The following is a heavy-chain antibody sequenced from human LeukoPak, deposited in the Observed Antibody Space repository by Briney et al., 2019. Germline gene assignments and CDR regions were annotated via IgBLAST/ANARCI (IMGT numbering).Heavy chain of an antibody. CDR2: IKQDGSEK. CDR3: ARVRKRGDFDY. D-gene: IGHD1-26*01. J-gene: IGHJ4*02. Sequence: PGGSLRLSCAASGFTFSSYWMSWVRQAPGKGLEWVANIKQDGSEKYYVDSVKGRFTISRDNAKNSLYLQMNSLKTEDTAVYYCARVRKRGDFDYWGQGTLVTVSS. V-gene: IGHV3-7*03. CDR1: GFTFSSYW.